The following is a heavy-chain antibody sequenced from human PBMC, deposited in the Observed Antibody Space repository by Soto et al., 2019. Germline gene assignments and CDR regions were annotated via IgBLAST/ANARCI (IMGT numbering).Heavy chain of an antibody. D-gene: IGHD2-15*01. CDR2: IYYSGST. CDR1: GGSISSYY. V-gene: IGHV4-59*01. J-gene: IGHJ4*02. Sequence: SETLSLTCTVSGGSISSYYWSWIRQPPGKGLEWIGYIYYSGSTNYNPSLKSRVTISVDTSKNQFSLKLSSVTAADTAVYYCARDNGGWELPWYWGQGTLVTVSS. CDR3: ARDNGGWELPWY.